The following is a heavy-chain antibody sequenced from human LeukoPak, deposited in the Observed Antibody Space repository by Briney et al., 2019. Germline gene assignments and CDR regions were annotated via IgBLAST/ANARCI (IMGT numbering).Heavy chain of an antibody. CDR1: GYTFIDFY. Sequence: ASVEVSCKASGYTFIDFYVHWFRQAPGQGLEWVGEVNNNNGGTKYAQKFQGRVTLTRDTSISTAYLELSGLRSDDTAVYYCARDSAPATGLSLDYWGQGTLVTVSS. J-gene: IGHJ4*02. CDR3: ARDSAPATGLSLDY. V-gene: IGHV1-2*02. D-gene: IGHD2-2*01. CDR2: VNNNNGGT.